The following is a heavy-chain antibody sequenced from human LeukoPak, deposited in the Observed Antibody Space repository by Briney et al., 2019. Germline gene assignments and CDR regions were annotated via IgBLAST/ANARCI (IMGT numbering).Heavy chain of an antibody. Sequence: GESLKISCKGSGYSFSTYWIGWVRQMPGKGLERMGIIYPRDSDTRYSLSFQGQVTISGDKSISTAYLQWSSLKASDTAMYYCARHTSYGTDFWGQGTLVTVSS. CDR1: GYSFSTYW. J-gene: IGHJ4*02. CDR2: IYPRDSDT. CDR3: ARHTSYGTDF. D-gene: IGHD2-8*01. V-gene: IGHV5-51*01.